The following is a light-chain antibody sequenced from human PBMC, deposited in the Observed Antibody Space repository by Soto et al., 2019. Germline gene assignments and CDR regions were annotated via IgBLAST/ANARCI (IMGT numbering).Light chain of an antibody. V-gene: IGKV3-20*01. J-gene: IGKJ2*01. CDR1: QSVSSSY. CDR3: QQYGSSPVT. CDR2: GAS. Sequence: EIVLTQSPGTLSLSPGERATLSCRASQSVSSSYLAWYQQKPGQAPRLLIYGASSRATGIPDRFSGSGSGTDFTLTIGRLEPEDFAVYYCQQYGSSPVTFGQGTKLEIK.